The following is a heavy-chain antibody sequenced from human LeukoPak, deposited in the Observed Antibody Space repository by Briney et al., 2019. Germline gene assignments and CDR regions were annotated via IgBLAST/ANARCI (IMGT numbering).Heavy chain of an antibody. Sequence: GGSLLISGTPSVSTFGSYSMSWFRQAPGKGLDWAFFIRSGAGDIFNADSVQGGFTISRDNAKNSLYLQMNSLRDDDTAVYYCARDPYTGSMFDHWGQGALVTVS. D-gene: IGHD1-26*01. CDR1: VSTFGSYS. CDR2: IRSGAGDI. V-gene: IGHV3-21*01. CDR3: ARDPYTGSMFDH. J-gene: IGHJ4*02.